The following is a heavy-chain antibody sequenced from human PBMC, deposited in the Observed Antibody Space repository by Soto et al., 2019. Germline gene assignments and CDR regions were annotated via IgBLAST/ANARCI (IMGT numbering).Heavy chain of an antibody. CDR2: ISSSSSYI. CDR3: ASAQITSPYYYGWGIYGSFY. J-gene: IGHJ4*02. D-gene: IGHD3-10*01. CDR1: GFTFSSYS. V-gene: IGHV3-21*01. Sequence: GGSLRLSCAASGFTFSSYSMNWVRQAPGKGLEWVSSISSSSSYIYYADSVKGRFTISRDNAKNSLYLQMNSLRAEDTAVYYCASAQITSPYYYGWGIYGSFYWGRGTLFTVSS.